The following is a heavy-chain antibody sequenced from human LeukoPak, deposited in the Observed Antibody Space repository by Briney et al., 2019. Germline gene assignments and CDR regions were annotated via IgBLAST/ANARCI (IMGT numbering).Heavy chain of an antibody. D-gene: IGHD3-22*01. J-gene: IGHJ4*02. CDR1: GFTFSSYA. CDR3: ARGAYYYED. Sequence: PGRSLRLSCAASGFTFSSYAMSWVRQAPGKGLEWVSYISSSSSTIYYADSVKGRFTISRDNAKNSLYLQMNSLRAEDTAVYYCARGAYYYEDWGQGTLVTVSS. CDR2: ISSSSSTI. V-gene: IGHV3-48*01.